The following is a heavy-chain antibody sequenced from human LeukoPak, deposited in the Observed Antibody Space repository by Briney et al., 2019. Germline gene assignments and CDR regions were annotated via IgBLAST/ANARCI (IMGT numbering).Heavy chain of an antibody. D-gene: IGHD1-26*01. CDR2: IHHTGIS. CDR1: GGSFSTYY. Sequence: PSETLSLTCGVSGGSFSTYYWSWIRQPPGKGLEWIGEIHHTGISNYNPSLKSRVAISADTSKNQLSLKLSAVTAADTAIYYCARGATYTNSYYRGTHGFDPWGQGTLVTVSS. CDR3: ARGATYTNSYYRGTHGFDP. V-gene: IGHV4-34*01. J-gene: IGHJ5*01.